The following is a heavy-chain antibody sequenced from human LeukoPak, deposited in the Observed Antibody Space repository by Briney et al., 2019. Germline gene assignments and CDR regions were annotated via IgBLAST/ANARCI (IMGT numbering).Heavy chain of an antibody. Sequence: GGSLKLSCAASGFTFSGSSMHWVRQAPGKGLEWAGRIRSKANSYAAVYAESVKGRFTISRDDSKNTAYLQMNSLKTEDTAVYYCSTRITGTTGTDYWGQGTPVTVSS. D-gene: IGHD1/OR15-1a*01. CDR3: STRITGTTGTDY. CDR2: IRSKANSYAA. CDR1: GFTFSGSS. V-gene: IGHV3-73*01. J-gene: IGHJ4*02.